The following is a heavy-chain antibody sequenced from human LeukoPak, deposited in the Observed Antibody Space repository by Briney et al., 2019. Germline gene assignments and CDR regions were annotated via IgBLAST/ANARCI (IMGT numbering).Heavy chain of an antibody. D-gene: IGHD3-10*01. CDR1: GFTFSSYW. CDR2: INSDGSST. V-gene: IGHV3-74*01. J-gene: IGHJ4*02. Sequence: GGSLRLSCAASGFTFSSYWMHWVRQAPGKGLVWVSRINSDGSSTSYADSVKGRFTISRDNAKNTLYLQMNSLRAEDTAVYYCARVPGVRGPLNNWGQGTLVTVSS. CDR3: ARVPGVRGPLNN.